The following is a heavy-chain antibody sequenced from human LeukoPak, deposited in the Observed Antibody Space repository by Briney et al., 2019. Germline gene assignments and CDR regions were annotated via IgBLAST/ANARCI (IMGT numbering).Heavy chain of an antibody. V-gene: IGHV4-34*01. Sequence: ASETLSLTCAVYGGSFSGYYWSWIRQPPGKGLEWIGEINHSGSTNYNSSLKSRVTISVDTSKNQFSLKLSSVTAADTAVYYCARGGSVYGSGNYYYYYGMGVWGQGTTVTVSS. J-gene: IGHJ6*02. D-gene: IGHD3-10*01. CDR2: INHSGST. CDR1: GGSFSGYY. CDR3: ARGGSVYGSGNYYYYYGMGV.